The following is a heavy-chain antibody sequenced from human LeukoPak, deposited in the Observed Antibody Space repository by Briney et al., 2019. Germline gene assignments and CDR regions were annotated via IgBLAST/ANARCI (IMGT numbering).Heavy chain of an antibody. CDR2: INRDGSER. CDR3: ARRNAMDV. V-gene: IGHV3-7*03. CDR1: GFTFGSYA. J-gene: IGHJ6*02. Sequence: PGGSLRLSCAASGFTFGSYAMTWVRQAPGKGLEWVANINRDGSERYYVDSVKGRFTISRDDAKSSLYLQMNSLRAEDTAVYYCARRNAMDVWGQGTTVIVFS.